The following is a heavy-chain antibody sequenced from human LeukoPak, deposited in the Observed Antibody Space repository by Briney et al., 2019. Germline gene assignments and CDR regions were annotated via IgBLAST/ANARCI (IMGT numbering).Heavy chain of an antibody. CDR3: ARVGSTAEAGTPDY. CDR1: GFTFSDYY. D-gene: IGHD6-13*01. V-gene: IGHV3-11*06. Sequence: GGSLRLSCAASGFTFSDYYMSWIRQAPGKGLEWLSYISRTGSHTPYADSVKGRFTVSRDNAKNSLSLELDSLRVDDTAIYYCARVGSTAEAGTPDYWGQGTLVTVSS. J-gene: IGHJ4*02. CDR2: ISRTGSHT.